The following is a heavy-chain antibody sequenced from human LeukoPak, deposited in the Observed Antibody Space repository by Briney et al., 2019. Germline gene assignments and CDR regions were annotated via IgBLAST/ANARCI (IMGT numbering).Heavy chain of an antibody. Sequence: SETLSLTCTVSGGSISSSSYYWGWIRQPPGEGLEWIGSIYYSGSTYYNPSLKSRVTISVDTSKNQFSLKLSSVTAADTAVYYCAIWFGDSYYYYYYMDVWGKGTTVTVSS. CDR2: IYYSGST. CDR1: GGSISSSSYY. D-gene: IGHD3-10*01. J-gene: IGHJ6*03. V-gene: IGHV4-39*07. CDR3: AIWFGDSYYYYYYMDV.